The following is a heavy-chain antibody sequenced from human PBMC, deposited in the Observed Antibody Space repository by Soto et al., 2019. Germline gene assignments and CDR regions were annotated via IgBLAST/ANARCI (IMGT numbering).Heavy chain of an antibody. CDR2: IWYDGSNK. CDR1: GFTFSNYG. V-gene: IGHV3-33*01. Sequence: QVQLVESGGGVVQPGRSLRLSCASSGFTFSNYGMHWVRQAPGKGPEWVAVIWYDGSNKYYADSVKGRFTISRDNSKTTLYLQMNRLRAEDTAVYYCASALETGDYWGQGTLVTVSS. D-gene: IGHD3-10*01. CDR3: ASALETGDY. J-gene: IGHJ4*02.